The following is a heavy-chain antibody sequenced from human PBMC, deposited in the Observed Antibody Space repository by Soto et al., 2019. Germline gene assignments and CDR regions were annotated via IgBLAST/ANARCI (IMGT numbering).Heavy chain of an antibody. CDR3: ATGKLRFLEWLLSPPYYYYGMDV. D-gene: IGHD3-3*01. CDR2: INHSGST. V-gene: IGHV4-34*01. J-gene: IGHJ6*02. CDR1: GGSFSGYY. Sequence: SETLSLTCAVYGGSFSGYYWSWIRQPPGKGLEWIGEINHSGSTNYNPSLKGRVTISVDTSKNQFSLKLSSVTAADTAVYYCATGKLRFLEWLLSPPYYYYGMDVWGQGTTVTVSS.